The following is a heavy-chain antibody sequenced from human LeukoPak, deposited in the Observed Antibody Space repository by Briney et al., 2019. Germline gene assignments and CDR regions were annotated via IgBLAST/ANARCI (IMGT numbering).Heavy chain of an antibody. CDR1: GYTFTGYY. V-gene: IGHV1-2*02. D-gene: IGHD3-22*01. Sequence: GASVKVSCKASGYTFTGYYMHWVRQAPGQGLEWMGWINPNSGGTNYAQKFQGRVTMTRDTSISTAYMELSRLRSDDTAVYYCARGDIYYDSRGYSLGDYWGQGTLVTVSS. CDR3: ARGDIYYDSRGYSLGDY. CDR2: INPNSGGT. J-gene: IGHJ4*02.